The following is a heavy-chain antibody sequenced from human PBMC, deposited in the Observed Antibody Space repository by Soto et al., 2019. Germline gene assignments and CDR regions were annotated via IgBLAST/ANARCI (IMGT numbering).Heavy chain of an antibody. V-gene: IGHV3-53*01. D-gene: IGHD3-9*01. CDR3: ARAGWGFDWLFPSDGMDV. Sequence: GGSLRLSCAASGFTVSSNYMSWVRQAPGKGLEWVSVIYSGGSTYYADSVKGRFTISRDNSKNTLYLQMNGLRAEDTAVYYCARAGWGFDWLFPSDGMDVWGQGTTVTVSS. J-gene: IGHJ6*02. CDR2: IYSGGST. CDR1: GFTVSSNY.